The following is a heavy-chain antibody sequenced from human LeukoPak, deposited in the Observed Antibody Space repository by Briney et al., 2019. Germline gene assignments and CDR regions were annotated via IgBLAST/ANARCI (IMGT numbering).Heavy chain of an antibody. D-gene: IGHD6-13*01. J-gene: IGHJ6*02. Sequence: GGSLRLSCAASGFTFDDYAMHWVRQAPGKGLEWVSGISWNSGSIGYADSVKGRFTISRDNAKNSLYLQMNSLRAEDTALYYCAKDLGGSGTAAGKPPGYYYYGMDVWGQGTTVTVSS. CDR1: GFTFDDYA. CDR3: AKDLGGSGTAAGKPPGYYYYGMDV. V-gene: IGHV3-9*01. CDR2: ISWNSGSI.